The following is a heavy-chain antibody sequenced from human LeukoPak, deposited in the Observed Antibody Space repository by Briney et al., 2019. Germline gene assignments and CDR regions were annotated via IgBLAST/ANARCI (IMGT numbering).Heavy chain of an antibody. Sequence: SQTLSLTCTVSGGSISSGSYYWSWIRQPAGKGLEWIGSLYHPDSTYYNPSLKSRVTMSVDTSRNQFSLRLSFVTAADTAVYYCARQYDSYFYYYLDLWGTGTTVTVSS. D-gene: IGHD2-2*01. J-gene: IGHJ6*03. CDR2: LYHPDST. CDR1: GGSISSGSYY. CDR3: ARQYDSYFYYYLDL. V-gene: IGHV4-61*02.